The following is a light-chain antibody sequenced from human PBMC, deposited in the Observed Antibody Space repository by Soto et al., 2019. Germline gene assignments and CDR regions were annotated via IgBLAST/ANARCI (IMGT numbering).Light chain of an antibody. CDR3: QQYGSSPRT. CDR2: AAS. CDR1: QSVGSTY. J-gene: IGKJ1*01. Sequence: EIVLTQSPGTLSLSPGERATLSCRASQSVGSTYLAWYQQRPGQPPRLLICAASSRATGIPDRFSGSGSGTDFTLTISRLEPEDFAVYYCQQYGSSPRTFGQGTKVEIK. V-gene: IGKV3-20*01.